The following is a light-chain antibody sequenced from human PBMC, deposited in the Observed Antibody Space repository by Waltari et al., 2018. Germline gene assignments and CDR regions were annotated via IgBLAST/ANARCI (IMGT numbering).Light chain of an antibody. Sequence: QSALTQPPSASGSPGQSVTISCTGTSSDVGGYNYVSWYQQHPGKVPKLMIYEVSKRHSGVPDRFSGSKSGNTASLTVSGLQAEDEADYYCASYAGSRYVFGTGTKVTVL. CDR1: SSDVGGYNY. J-gene: IGLJ1*01. CDR3: ASYAGSRYV. V-gene: IGLV2-8*01. CDR2: EVS.